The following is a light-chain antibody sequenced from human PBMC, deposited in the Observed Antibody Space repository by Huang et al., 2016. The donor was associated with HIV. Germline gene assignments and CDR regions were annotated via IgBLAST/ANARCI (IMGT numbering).Light chain of an antibody. CDR3: QQYNSLAWT. Sequence: DIQMTQSPSTLSASVGDRVTITCRASQSISSWLAWYQQKPGKAPNLLIYKASSLESGVPSRFSGSGSGTEFTPTISSLQPDDFATYYCQQYNSLAWTFGQGTKVEIK. J-gene: IGKJ1*01. V-gene: IGKV1-5*03. CDR1: QSISSW. CDR2: KAS.